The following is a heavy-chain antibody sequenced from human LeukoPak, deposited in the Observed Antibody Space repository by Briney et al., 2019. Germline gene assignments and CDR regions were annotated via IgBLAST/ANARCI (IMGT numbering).Heavy chain of an antibody. D-gene: IGHD2/OR15-2a*01. CDR3: ARGQYSFDY. Sequence: GRSLRLSCAASGFTFTDYYMSWIRQAPGKGLEWVSYVSYTSSSTTYADSVKGRFTISSDNAKNSLYLQMNSLKAEDTAVYYCARGQYSFDYWGQGTLVSVSS. J-gene: IGHJ4*02. CDR2: VSYTSSST. CDR1: GFTFTDYY. V-gene: IGHV3-11*06.